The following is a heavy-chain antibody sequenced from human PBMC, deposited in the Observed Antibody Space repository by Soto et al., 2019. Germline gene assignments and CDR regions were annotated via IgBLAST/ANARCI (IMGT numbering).Heavy chain of an antibody. CDR2: IYWDVDK. D-gene: IGHD3-3*01. J-gene: IGHJ4*02. CDR3: AHRILRTVFGLVTTTAIYFDF. V-gene: IGHV2-5*02. CDR1: GFSLTTSGVG. Sequence: QITLNESGPTVVKPAETLTLTCTFSGFSLTTSGVGLGWIRQSPGKAPQWLALIYWDVDKRYSASLKSRLTITKDTSKNQVVLTMASVDPADTATYYCAHRILRTVFGLVTTTAIYFDFWGQGTPVVVSS.